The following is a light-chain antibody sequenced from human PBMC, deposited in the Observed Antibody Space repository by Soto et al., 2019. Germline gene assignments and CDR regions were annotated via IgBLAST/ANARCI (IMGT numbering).Light chain of an antibody. Sequence: EIVWTQSPCTLSLSPGERSALSCRASQTILNYLAWYQQKPGQAPRLLIYDASTRATGIPDRFSGSGSGTDFTLTISRLEPEDFAVYYCQQYGSSPLFGGGTKVDIK. CDR2: DAS. V-gene: IGKV3-20*01. J-gene: IGKJ4*01. CDR1: QTILNY. CDR3: QQYGSSPL.